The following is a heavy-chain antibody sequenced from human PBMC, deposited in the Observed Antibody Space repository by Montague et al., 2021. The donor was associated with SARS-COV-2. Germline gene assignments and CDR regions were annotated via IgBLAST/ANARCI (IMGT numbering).Heavy chain of an antibody. D-gene: IGHD2-21*01. CDR1: RGSFHIFS. CDR3: ARGSRVVGITPGFRY. CDR2: IDQSGNT. V-gene: IGHV4-34*01. J-gene: IGHJ4*02. Sequence: SETLSLTCAVYRGSFHIFSWGWIRQSPGKGLEWIGEIDQSGNTNYNPSLKSRVTISVDTSKNQFSLNLTSVTAADTAMYYCARGSRVVGITPGFRYWGQGTQVAVSS.